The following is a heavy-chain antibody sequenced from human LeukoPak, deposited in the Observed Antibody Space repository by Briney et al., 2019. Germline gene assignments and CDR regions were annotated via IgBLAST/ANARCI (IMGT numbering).Heavy chain of an antibody. CDR3: ERNWSPYDY. V-gene: IGHV3-7*01. CDR1: GFTFSSYW. J-gene: IGHJ4*02. Sequence: GGSLRLSCAASGFTFSSYWMNWVRQAPGKGLEWVANIKQDGSESHFVDSVKGRFTISRDNAKNSLYMQMNSLRVEDTAVYYCERNWSPYDYWGQGTLVTVSS. CDR2: IKQDGSES.